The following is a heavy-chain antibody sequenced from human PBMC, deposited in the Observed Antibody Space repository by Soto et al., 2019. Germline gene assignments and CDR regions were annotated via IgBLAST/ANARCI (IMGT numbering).Heavy chain of an antibody. CDR2: IIPIFGTA. Sequence: QVQLVQSGAEVKKPGSSVKVSCKASGGTFSSYAISWVRQAPGQGLEWMGGIIPIFGTANYAQKFQGRVTITADESTSTAYMELSSLRSEDTAVYYCARDPSSNYPHYYYYGMDVWGQGTTVTVSS. J-gene: IGHJ6*02. CDR1: GGTFSSYA. CDR3: ARDPSSNYPHYYYYGMDV. V-gene: IGHV1-69*01. D-gene: IGHD4-4*01.